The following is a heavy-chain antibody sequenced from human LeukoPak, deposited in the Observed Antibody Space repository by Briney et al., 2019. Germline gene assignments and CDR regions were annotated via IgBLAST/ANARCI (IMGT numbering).Heavy chain of an antibody. Sequence: PGGSLRLSCAASGFTFSSYWMSWVRQAPGKGLEWVANIKQDGSEKYYVDSVKGRFTISRDNAKNSVFLQMNSLGVEDTAVYFCSESLNSWGQGTLVTVSS. CDR3: SESLNS. J-gene: IGHJ4*02. D-gene: IGHD1-26*01. CDR2: IKQDGSEK. CDR1: GFTFSSYW. V-gene: IGHV3-7*01.